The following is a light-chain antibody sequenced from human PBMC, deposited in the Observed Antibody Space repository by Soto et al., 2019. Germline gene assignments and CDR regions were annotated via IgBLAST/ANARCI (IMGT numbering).Light chain of an antibody. CDR1: QSVSTR. Sequence: DIQMTQSPSSLSASVGDRVTIIWRASQSVSTRLAWYQQKPGKAPKVLIYDASSWAGGVPSRFTGSGSGTEFTLTITSLQPDDFATYYCQQYNSYPWTFGQGTKVDI. J-gene: IGKJ1*01. V-gene: IGKV1-5*02. CDR3: QQYNSYPWT. CDR2: DAS.